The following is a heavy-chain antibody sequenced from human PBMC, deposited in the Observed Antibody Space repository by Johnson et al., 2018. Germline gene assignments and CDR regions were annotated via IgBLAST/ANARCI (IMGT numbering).Heavy chain of an antibody. Sequence: VQLVETGAEVKKPGASVKVSCKASGYTFTGYYMHWVRQAPGQGLEWMGIISPSDGSTRYTQNFQGRVTMTRDTSTNTVYMERSSLISEDTAVYYCARDQGLGVVRTYFDSWGQGTLVTVSS. J-gene: IGHJ4*02. D-gene: IGHD2-21*01. CDR2: ISPSDGST. CDR1: GYTFTGYY. V-gene: IGHV1-46*01. CDR3: ARDQGLGVVRTYFDS.